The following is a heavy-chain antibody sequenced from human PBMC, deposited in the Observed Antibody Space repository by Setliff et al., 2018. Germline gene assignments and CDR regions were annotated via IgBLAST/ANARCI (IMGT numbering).Heavy chain of an antibody. CDR3: ARGTKTMVINYWYFDV. CDR1: GGSFSDYW. CDR2: IHHSGST. J-gene: IGHJ3*01. D-gene: IGHD4-17*01. V-gene: IGHV4-34*01. Sequence: NPSETLSLTCAVYGGSFSDYWWSWIRQLPGKGLEWIAEIHHSGSTNFHPSPKSRVAISVDPSKNQFYLNLRSVTAADTAVYFCARGTKTMVINYWYFDVWGQGTMVT.